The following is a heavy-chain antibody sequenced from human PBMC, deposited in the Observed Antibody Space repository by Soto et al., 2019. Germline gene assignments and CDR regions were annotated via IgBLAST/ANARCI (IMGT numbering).Heavy chain of an antibody. V-gene: IGHV4-59*01. Sequence: SETLSLTCAVSDGSFSSNFWSWIRQPPGKGLEWIASVYYGVTTNYNPFLKGRVTISVDTSTNQFSLKLNSVTAADTAVYYCASCRDRGGIINDWGQGTQVTVSS. D-gene: IGHD3-10*01. CDR2: VYYGVTT. CDR1: DGSFSSNF. CDR3: ASCRDRGGIIND. J-gene: IGHJ4*02.